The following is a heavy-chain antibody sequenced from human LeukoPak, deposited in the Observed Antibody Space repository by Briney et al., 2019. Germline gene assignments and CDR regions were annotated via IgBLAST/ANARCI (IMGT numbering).Heavy chain of an antibody. CDR2: IYYSGST. Sequence: SETLSLTCTVSGGSISSYYWSWIRQPPGKGLEWIGYIYYSGSTDYNPSLKSRVTISVDTSKNQFSLKLSSVTAADTAVYYCARDNWNYGSSMDVWGQGTTVTVSS. CDR1: GGSISSYY. V-gene: IGHV4-59*01. CDR3: ARDNWNYGSSMDV. D-gene: IGHD1-7*01. J-gene: IGHJ6*02.